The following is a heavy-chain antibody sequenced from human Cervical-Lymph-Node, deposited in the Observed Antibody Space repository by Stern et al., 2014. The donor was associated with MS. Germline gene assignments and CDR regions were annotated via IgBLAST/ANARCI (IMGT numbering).Heavy chain of an antibody. J-gene: IGHJ6*02. V-gene: IGHV1-2*06. CDR2: INCNTGDT. Sequence: VHLVESGAEVKKPGASLKVSCKASGYTFTAFYIDWVRQAPGQGLEWMGRINCNTGDTNYAQKIQGRVTMTRDTSVSTVYMELSGLTSDDTAVYYCARGTRGLDVWGQGTTVTVSS. CDR1: GYTFTAFY. CDR3: ARGTRGLDV.